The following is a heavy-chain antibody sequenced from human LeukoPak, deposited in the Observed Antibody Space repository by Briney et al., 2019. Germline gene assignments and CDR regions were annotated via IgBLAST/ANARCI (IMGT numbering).Heavy chain of an antibody. J-gene: IGHJ4*02. D-gene: IGHD3-3*02. CDR2: ISYDGSNK. V-gene: IGHV3-30-3*01. Sequence: PGGSLRLSCAASGFTFSSHAMHWVRQAPGKGLEWVAVISYDGSNKYYADSVKGRFTISRDNSKNTLYLQMNSLRAEDTAVYYCARDLGIFGVVNYFDYWGRGTLVTVSS. CDR1: GFTFSSHA. CDR3: ARDLGIFGVVNYFDY.